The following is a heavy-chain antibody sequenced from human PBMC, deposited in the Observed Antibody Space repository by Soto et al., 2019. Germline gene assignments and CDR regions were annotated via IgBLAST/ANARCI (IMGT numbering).Heavy chain of an antibody. J-gene: IGHJ6*02. CDR2: ISGSGGST. CDR3: AAFAGEQWLVRYHGMDV. V-gene: IGHV3-23*01. CDR1: GFTFSSYA. Sequence: LSCAASGFTFSSYAVSWVRQAPGRGLEWVSAISGSGGSTYYADSVKGRFTISRDNSKNTLYLQMNSLRAEDTAVYYCAAFAGEQWLVRYHGMDVWGQGTTVTVSS. D-gene: IGHD6-19*01.